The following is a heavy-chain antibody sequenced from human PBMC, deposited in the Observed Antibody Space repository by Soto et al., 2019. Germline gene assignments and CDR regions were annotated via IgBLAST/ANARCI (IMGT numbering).Heavy chain of an antibody. J-gene: IGHJ6*02. Sequence: PSETLSLTCTVSGGSISSSSYYWGWLRQPPGKGLAWIGSIYYSGITYSNPSLKSRVTISVDTSKNQFSLKLSSVTAADTAVYYCATRSYDFWSGVYYYYYYGMAVWGQGTTVTVSS. V-gene: IGHV4-39*01. CDR1: GGSISSSSYY. D-gene: IGHD3-3*01. CDR2: IYYSGIT. CDR3: ATRSYDFWSGVYYYYYYGMAV.